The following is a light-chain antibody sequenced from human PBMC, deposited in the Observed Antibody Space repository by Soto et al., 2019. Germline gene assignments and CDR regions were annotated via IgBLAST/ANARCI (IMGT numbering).Light chain of an antibody. Sequence: EIVLTPSPGTLSLSPVERATLSCRASQSVTSTYLAWYQQKVGQAPRLLIYGASSRATGIPDRFSGSGSGTDFTLTISRLEPEDFAVYYCQQRSNWPSISFGQGTRLEIK. CDR2: GAS. CDR3: QQRSNWPSIS. J-gene: IGKJ5*01. CDR1: QSVTSTY. V-gene: IGKV3D-20*02.